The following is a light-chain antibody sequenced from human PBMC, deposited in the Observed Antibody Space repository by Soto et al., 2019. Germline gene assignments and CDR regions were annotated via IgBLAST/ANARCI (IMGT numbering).Light chain of an antibody. V-gene: IGKV3-15*01. CDR1: QSLNRD. J-gene: IGKJ1*01. CDR2: GAS. CDR3: QQYNNWPGT. Sequence: IVMTQSPATLSMSPGERATLSCRASQSLNRDLAWYQQKPGQSPRLLIFGASIRATGIPARFSGRGSGTEFTLTIGSLQSEDCALYYCQQYNNWPGTFGQGTKVDIK.